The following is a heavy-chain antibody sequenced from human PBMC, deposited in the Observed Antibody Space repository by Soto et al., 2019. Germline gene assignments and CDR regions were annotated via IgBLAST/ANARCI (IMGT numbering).Heavy chain of an antibody. J-gene: IGHJ5*02. CDR2: IYYSGNT. V-gene: IGHV4-39*01. Sequence: SETLSLTCTVSGGSIYRSSYYWGWIRQPPGKGLEWIGSIYYSGNTYYNPSLKSRVTISLDTSKNQFSLKLSSVTAADTAVYYCARPQGSTSMYHWFAPWGQGTLVTVSS. CDR1: GGSIYRSSYY. D-gene: IGHD3-10*01. CDR3: ARPQGSTSMYHWFAP.